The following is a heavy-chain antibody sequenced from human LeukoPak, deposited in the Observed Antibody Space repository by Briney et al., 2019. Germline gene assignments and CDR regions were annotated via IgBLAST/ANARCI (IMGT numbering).Heavy chain of an antibody. CDR2: IYYSGST. CDR1: GGSISNYY. J-gene: IGHJ4*02. D-gene: IGHD1-26*01. V-gene: IGHV4-59*08. CDR3: ARHAGQWEPFDY. Sequence: SETLSLTCIVSGGSISNYYWSWMRQPPGKGLEWIGYIYYSGSTNYDPSLKSRVTISVDTSKNQFSLKLSSVTAADTAIYYCARHAGQWEPFDYWGQGTLVTVSS.